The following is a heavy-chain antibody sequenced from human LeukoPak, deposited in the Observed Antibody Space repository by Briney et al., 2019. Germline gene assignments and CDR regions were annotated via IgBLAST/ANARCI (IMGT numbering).Heavy chain of an antibody. Sequence: GGSLRLSCAASGFTFSSYWMSWVRQAPGKGLEWVANIKQDGSDKYYVDSVKGRFTISRDNAKNSLYLQMNSLRAEDTAVYYCARSLGYCSAGSCCPFDYWGQGTLVTVSS. CDR1: GFTFSSYW. J-gene: IGHJ4*02. D-gene: IGHD2-15*01. CDR3: ARSLGYCSAGSCCPFDY. V-gene: IGHV3-7*05. CDR2: IKQDGSDK.